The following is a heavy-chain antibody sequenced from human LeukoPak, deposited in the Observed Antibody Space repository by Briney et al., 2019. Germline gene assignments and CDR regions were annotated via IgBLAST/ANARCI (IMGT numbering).Heavy chain of an antibody. CDR2: VYYSGST. CDR3: AQYIRDSGTYNFDY. Sequence: SETLSLTCIVSGGSISPYYWSWIRQPPGKGLEWIGYVYYSGSTNYNPSLRSRVTISVDTSKNQFSLKLGSVTAADTAVYYCAQYIRDSGTYNFDYWGQGTLVTVSS. CDR1: GGSISPYY. D-gene: IGHD1-1*01. V-gene: IGHV4-59*01. J-gene: IGHJ4*02.